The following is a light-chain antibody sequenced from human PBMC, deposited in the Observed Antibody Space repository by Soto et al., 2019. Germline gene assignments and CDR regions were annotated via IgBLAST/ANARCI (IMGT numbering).Light chain of an antibody. J-gene: IGKJ4*01. V-gene: IGKV3-20*01. CDR1: QSVSSSY. Sequence: EIVLTQSPGTLSLSPGERATLACRASQSVSSSYLAWYQQKPGQAPRLLLYGASSRATGIPDRFSGSGSGTEFTLTISSLQSEDFAVYHCQQYNNWPPGLTFGGGTKVDIK. CDR3: QQYNNWPPGLT. CDR2: GAS.